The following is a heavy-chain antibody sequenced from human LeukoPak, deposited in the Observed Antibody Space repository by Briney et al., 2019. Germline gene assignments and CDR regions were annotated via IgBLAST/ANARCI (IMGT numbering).Heavy chain of an antibody. CDR1: GDSVSSNSAA. J-gene: IGHJ6*03. CDR2: TYYRSKWYN. V-gene: IGHV6-1*01. D-gene: IGHD5-12*01. Sequence: SQTLSLTCAISGDSVSSNSAAWNWIRQSPSRGLEWLGRTYYRSKWYNDYAVSVKSRITINPDTSKNQFSLQLNSVTPEDTAVYYCARAFSGYGGAYYYYYMDVWGKGTTVTVSS. CDR3: ARAFSGYGGAYYYYYMDV.